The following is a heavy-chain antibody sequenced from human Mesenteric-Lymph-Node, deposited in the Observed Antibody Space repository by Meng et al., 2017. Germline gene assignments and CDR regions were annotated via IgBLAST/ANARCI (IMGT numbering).Heavy chain of an antibody. D-gene: IGHD4-17*01. J-gene: IGHJ5*02. CDR1: GGSISSGDYY. CDR2: IYYSGST. Sequence: QVQLPESGPRLEQPSQHPSFPCTVSGGSISSGDYYWSWIRQPPGKGLEWIGYIYYSGSTYSNASLKSRVTISIDRSKNQFSLKLSSVTAADTAVYYCARDRKHYGERGWFDPWGQGTLVTVSS. CDR3: ARDRKHYGERGWFDP. V-gene: IGHV4-30-4*01.